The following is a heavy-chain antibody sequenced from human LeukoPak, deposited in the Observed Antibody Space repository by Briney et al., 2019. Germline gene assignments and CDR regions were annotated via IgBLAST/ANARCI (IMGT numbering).Heavy chain of an antibody. CDR3: ARVQESQIDYYFDY. V-gene: IGHV4-4*07. D-gene: IGHD3-9*01. J-gene: IGHJ4*02. CDR2: IFTTENT. CDR1: GDSISDYY. Sequence: SETLSLTCTVSGDSISDYYWSWIRQPAGRGLEWIGRIFTTENTDYNPSLTSRVTMSIDTSKNQFSLELRSVTAADTAVYYCARVQESQIDYYFDYWGQGTLVTVSS.